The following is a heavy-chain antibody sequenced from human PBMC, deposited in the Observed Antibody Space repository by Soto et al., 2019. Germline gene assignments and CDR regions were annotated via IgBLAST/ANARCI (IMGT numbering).Heavy chain of an antibody. J-gene: IGHJ6*02. CDR2: ISAYNGNT. CDR1: GYTFTSYG. V-gene: IGHV1-18*01. D-gene: IGHD6-13*01. Sequence: QVQLVQSGAEVKKPGASVKVSCKASGYTFTSYGISWVRQAPGQGLEWMGWISAYNGNTNYAQKLQGRVTMPTDTSTSTAYMELRSLRSDDTAVYYCARDTIAAAGKEEHYYYYGMDVWGQGTTVTVSS. CDR3: ARDTIAAAGKEEHYYYYGMDV.